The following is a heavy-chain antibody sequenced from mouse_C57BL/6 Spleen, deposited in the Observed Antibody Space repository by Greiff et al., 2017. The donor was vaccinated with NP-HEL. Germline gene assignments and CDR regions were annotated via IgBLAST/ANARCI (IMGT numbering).Heavy chain of an antibody. J-gene: IGHJ2*01. CDR2: ISSGGDYI. D-gene: IGHD4-1*01. CDR1: GFTFSSYA. Sequence: DVMLVESGEGLVKPGGSLKLSCAASGFTFSSYAMSWVRQTPEKRLEWVAYISSGGDYIYYADTVKGRFTISRDNARNTLYLQMSSLKSEDKAMYCCTRVGSNWGFDYWGQGTTLTVSS. V-gene: IGHV5-9-1*02. CDR3: TRVGSNWGFDY.